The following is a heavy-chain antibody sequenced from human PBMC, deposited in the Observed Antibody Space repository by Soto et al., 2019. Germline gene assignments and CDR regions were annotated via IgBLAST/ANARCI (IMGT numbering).Heavy chain of an antibody. J-gene: IGHJ5*02. V-gene: IGHV1-8*01. Sequence: ASVKVSCKASGYTFTSYDINWVRQATGQGLEWMGWMNPNSGNTGYAQKFQGRVTMTRNTSISTAYMELSSLGSEDTAVYYCARGLKWFGELFPEGFHWFDPWGQGTLVTVSS. CDR3: ARGLKWFGELFPEGFHWFDP. CDR1: GYTFTSYD. CDR2: MNPNSGNT. D-gene: IGHD3-10*01.